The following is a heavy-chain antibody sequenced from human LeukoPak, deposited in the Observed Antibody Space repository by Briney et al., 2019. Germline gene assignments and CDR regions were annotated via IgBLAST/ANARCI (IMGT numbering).Heavy chain of an antibody. Sequence: PGGSLRLSCAASGFTFSSYAMSWVRQAPGKGLEWVSAISGSGGSTYYADSVKGRFTISRDNSKNTLYLQMNSLRAEDTAVYYCAKALPGGLRNNYYYYMDVWGKGTTVTVSS. CDR2: ISGSGGST. CDR3: AKALPGGLRNNYYYYMDV. V-gene: IGHV3-23*01. CDR1: GFTFSSYA. J-gene: IGHJ6*03. D-gene: IGHD1-14*01.